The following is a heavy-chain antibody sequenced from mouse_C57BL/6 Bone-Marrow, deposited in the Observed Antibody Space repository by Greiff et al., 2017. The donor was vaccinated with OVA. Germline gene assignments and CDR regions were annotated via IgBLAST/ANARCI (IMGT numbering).Heavy chain of an antibody. D-gene: IGHD2-5*01. CDR1: GYTFTSYG. Sequence: QVQLQQSGAELARPGASVKLSCKASGYTFTSYGISWVKQRTGQGLEWIGEIYPRSGNTYYNEKFKGKATLTADKSSSTAYMELRSLTSEDSAVYFCARGGAYCSNYDYWGQGTTLTVSS. J-gene: IGHJ2*01. V-gene: IGHV1-81*01. CDR2: IYPRSGNT. CDR3: ARGGAYCSNYDY.